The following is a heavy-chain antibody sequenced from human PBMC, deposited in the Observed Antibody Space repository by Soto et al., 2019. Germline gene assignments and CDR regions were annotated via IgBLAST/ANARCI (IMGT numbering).Heavy chain of an antibody. CDR2: IKSKTDGGTT. J-gene: IGHJ4*02. Sequence: EVQLVESGGGLVKPGGSLRLSCAASGFTFSNAWMNWVRQAPGKGLEWVSRIKSKTDGGTTDYAAPVKGRFTISRDDSKNTLYLQMNSLKTEDTAVYYCTTGGVEMASWGQGTLVTVSS. D-gene: IGHD3-10*01. CDR3: TTGGVEMAS. CDR1: GFTFSNAW. V-gene: IGHV3-15*07.